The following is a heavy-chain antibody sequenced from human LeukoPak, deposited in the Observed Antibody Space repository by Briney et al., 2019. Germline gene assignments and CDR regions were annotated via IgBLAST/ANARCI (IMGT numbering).Heavy chain of an antibody. Sequence: ASLKVSRKASGYSFSSYGISWVRQAPGQGLEWMGWINVHNGNTKYTQKFQGRVTMTTDTSTSTAYMELRGLRSDDTAVYYCARDLFLYSSGWTGFFDYWGQGTLVTVSS. CDR1: GYSFSSYG. J-gene: IGHJ4*02. D-gene: IGHD6-25*01. V-gene: IGHV1-18*01. CDR3: ARDLFLYSSGWTGFFDY. CDR2: INVHNGNT.